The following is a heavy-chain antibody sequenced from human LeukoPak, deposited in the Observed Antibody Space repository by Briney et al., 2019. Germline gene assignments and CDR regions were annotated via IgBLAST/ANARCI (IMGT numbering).Heavy chain of an antibody. V-gene: IGHV3-49*04. J-gene: IGHJ4*02. CDR3: TRVTYYYDNSGYFHFDS. CDR1: GFTFGDYA. D-gene: IGHD3-22*01. CDR2: IRRKAHGGTT. Sequence: GGSLRLSCTTSGFTFGDYAMSWVRQAPGKGLEWVSFIRRKAHGGTTEYAASVKGRFSSSRDDSKSIAYLQMKSLKTEDTAVYFCTRVTYYYDNSGYFHFDSWGQGSLVTVSS.